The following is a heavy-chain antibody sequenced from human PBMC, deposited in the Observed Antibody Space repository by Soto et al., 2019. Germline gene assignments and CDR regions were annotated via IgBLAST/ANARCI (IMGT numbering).Heavy chain of an antibody. V-gene: IGHV1-18*01. J-gene: IGHJ3*01. D-gene: IGHD6-13*01. Sequence: QAQLVQSGGEVKRPGASVKVSCKASGYTFNKYGFNWVRQAPGQGLESMGRISAFNDYTNLAQKFQGRITLTTDASTNTAYMELQILRSDDTAMYYCARGRGVVIPAGTPDAFDVWGQGTMVTVSS. CDR3: ARGRGVVIPAGTPDAFDV. CDR1: GYTFNKYG. CDR2: ISAFNDYT.